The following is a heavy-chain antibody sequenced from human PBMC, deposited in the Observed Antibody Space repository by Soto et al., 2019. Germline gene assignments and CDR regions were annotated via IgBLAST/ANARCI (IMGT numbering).Heavy chain of an antibody. J-gene: IGHJ4*02. Sequence: QVHLVESGGGVVQPGRSLRLSCAASGFTFSSHGMHWIRQAPGKGLEWVAVIPYDGSHQYYADSVKGRFSISRDNSKNTLYLQMTSLRAEDTVVYYCVRATYFSDSSGYTRCFDYWGQGTLVTVSS. CDR3: VRATYFSDSSGYTRCFDY. V-gene: IGHV3-30*03. CDR1: GFTFSSHG. CDR2: IPYDGSHQ. D-gene: IGHD3-22*01.